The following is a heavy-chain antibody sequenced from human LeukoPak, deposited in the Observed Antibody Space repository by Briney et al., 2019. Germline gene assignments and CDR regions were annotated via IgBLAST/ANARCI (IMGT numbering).Heavy chain of an antibody. V-gene: IGHV3-7*01. CDR2: IKQDGSEK. CDR1: GFTFSSYA. CDR3: ARRQGSYFDTSGYYYG. J-gene: IGHJ4*02. Sequence: GGSLRLSCAASGFTFSSYAMSWVRQAPGKGLEWVANIKQDGSEKYYVDSVKGRFTISRDNAKNSLYLQMNSLRAEDTAVYYCARRQGSYFDTSGYYYGWGQGTLVTVSS. D-gene: IGHD3-22*01.